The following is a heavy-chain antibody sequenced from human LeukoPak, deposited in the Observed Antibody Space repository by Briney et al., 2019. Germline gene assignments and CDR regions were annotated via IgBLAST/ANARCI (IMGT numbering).Heavy chain of an antibody. CDR2: IYYSGST. J-gene: IGHJ3*02. CDR1: GGSISSGGYY. Sequence: SETLSLTCTVPGGSISSGGYYWSWIRQHPGKGLEWIGYIYYSGSTYYNPSLKSRVTISVDTSKNQFSLKLSSVTAADTAVYYCATYGSGSYLYHDAFDIWGQGTMVTVSS. D-gene: IGHD3-10*01. CDR3: ATYGSGSYLYHDAFDI. V-gene: IGHV4-31*03.